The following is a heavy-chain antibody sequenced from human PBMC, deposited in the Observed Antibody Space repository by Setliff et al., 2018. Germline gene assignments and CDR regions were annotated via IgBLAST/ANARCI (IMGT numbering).Heavy chain of an antibody. CDR2: IITSTGKT. D-gene: IGHD3-16*02. V-gene: IGHV1-2*02. CDR1: GYTFTGYY. CDR3: ARSSSYGMRYWFDS. J-gene: IGHJ5*01. Sequence: ASVKVSCKASGYTFTGYYIHWVRQAPGRGLEWMAMIITSTGKTSYAQKFQGRVTVTTDTYTGTGYMELRSLRSDDTAMYFCARSSSYGMRYWFDSWGQGPLVTVSS.